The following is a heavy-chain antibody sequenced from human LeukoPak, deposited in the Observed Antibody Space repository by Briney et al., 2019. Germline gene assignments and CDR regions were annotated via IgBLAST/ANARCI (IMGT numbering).Heavy chain of an antibody. V-gene: IGHV3-48*02. CDR3: ARDPLDRSGWSSICDY. CDR1: GFTFSDSN. J-gene: IGHJ4*02. D-gene: IGHD6-19*01. Sequence: PGGSLRLSCTASGFTFSDSNLNWVRQAPGKGLEWVSHISSSITIYYADSVKGRFTISRDNAKNSLYLQMNSLRDEDTAVYYCARDPLDRSGWSSICDYWGQGTLVTVSS. CDR2: ISSSITI.